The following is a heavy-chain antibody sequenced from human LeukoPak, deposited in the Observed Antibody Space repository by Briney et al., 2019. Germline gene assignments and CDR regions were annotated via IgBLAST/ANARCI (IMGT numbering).Heavy chain of an antibody. CDR3: ARKPITMIVVDAFDI. CDR2: FDPERSER. Sequence: ASVKVPCNVSGYTLSELTMHWVRQAPGKGLEWMGGFDPERSERMYAQKFQGRVTMTEDTSTDTAYMELSSLRSEDTAMYYCARKPITMIVVDAFDIWGQGTMVTVSS. CDR1: GYTLSELT. D-gene: IGHD3-22*01. J-gene: IGHJ3*02. V-gene: IGHV1-24*01.